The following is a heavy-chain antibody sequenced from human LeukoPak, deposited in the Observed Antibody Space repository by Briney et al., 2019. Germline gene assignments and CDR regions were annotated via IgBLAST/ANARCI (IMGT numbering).Heavy chain of an antibody. V-gene: IGHV4-61*01. D-gene: IGHD3-22*01. CDR3: ARAPPYYYDSSGFFDY. CDR1: GYFISSGYY. CDR2: IYYSGST. Sequence: SETLSLTCTVSGYFISSGYYWSWIRQPPGKGLEWIGYIYYSGSTSYNPSLKSRVTISVDTSKNQFSLKLSSVTAADTAVYYCARAPPYYYDSSGFFDYWGQGTLVTVSS. J-gene: IGHJ4*02.